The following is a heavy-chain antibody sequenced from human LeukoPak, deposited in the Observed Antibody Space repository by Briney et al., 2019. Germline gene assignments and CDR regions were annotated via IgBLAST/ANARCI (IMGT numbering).Heavy chain of an antibody. CDR2: IYPSDSDT. J-gene: IGHJ4*02. Sequence: GESLKISCKGSGYSSTSYWIGWVRQMPGKGLEWMGIIYPSDSDTRYSPSFQGQVTISADKSISTAYLQWSSLKASDTAMYYCARLPTVTTFTHDYWGQGTLVTVSS. V-gene: IGHV5-51*01. D-gene: IGHD4-11*01. CDR1: GYSSTSYW. CDR3: ARLPTVTTFTHDY.